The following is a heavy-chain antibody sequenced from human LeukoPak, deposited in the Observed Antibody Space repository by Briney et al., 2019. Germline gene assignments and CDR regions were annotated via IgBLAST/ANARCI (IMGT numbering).Heavy chain of an antibody. J-gene: IGHJ2*01. CDR1: AFSFSSDG. Sequence: RGSLRHACPPYAFSFSSDGMSWVRQVPWKVPEWDSSISSGSDYPFYADSVKGRFTISRDNSKNTLYLQMNSLRAGDTAIYYCAKIGVIGNWYYDVWGRGTLVTVSS. D-gene: IGHD3-10*01. V-gene: IGHV3-23*01. CDR3: AKIGVIGNWYYDV. CDR2: ISSGSDYP.